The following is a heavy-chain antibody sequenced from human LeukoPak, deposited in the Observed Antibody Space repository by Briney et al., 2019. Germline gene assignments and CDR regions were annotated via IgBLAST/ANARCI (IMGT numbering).Heavy chain of an antibody. D-gene: IGHD3-3*01. CDR2: IKQDGSEK. CDR3: ARDHDFWSGLPPNYFDY. J-gene: IGHJ4*02. Sequence: PGGSLRLSCAASGFTFSSYWMSWVRQAPGKGLEWVANIKQDGSEKYYVDSVKGRFTIPRDNAKNSLYLQMNSLRAEDTAVYYCARDHDFWSGLPPNYFDYWGQGTLVTVSS. CDR1: GFTFSSYW. V-gene: IGHV3-7*01.